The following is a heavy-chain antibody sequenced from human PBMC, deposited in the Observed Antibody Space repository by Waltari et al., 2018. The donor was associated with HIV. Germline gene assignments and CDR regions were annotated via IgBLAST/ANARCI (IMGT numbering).Heavy chain of an antibody. CDR3: VKGGIPLWST. D-gene: IGHD2-21*01. Sequence: QVHFVQSGAEVKSPGSSGNVSCKACGPQSTKDPSHWVRQAPGQRPEGVGWISGGGGGPKYAQKFEGRVTLGRDTSASVAFMELTALTSDDTAVYYCVKGGIPLWSTWGQGTVVTVSS. V-gene: IGHV1-3*01. CDR1: GPQSTKDP. CDR2: ISGGGGGP. J-gene: IGHJ4*02.